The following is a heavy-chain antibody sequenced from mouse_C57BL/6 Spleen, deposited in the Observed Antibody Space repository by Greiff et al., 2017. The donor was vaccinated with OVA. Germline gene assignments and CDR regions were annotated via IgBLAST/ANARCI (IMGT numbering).Heavy chain of an antibody. Sequence: EVQLVESGGGLVQSGRSLRLSCATSGFTFSDFYMEWVRQAPGKGLEWIAASRNKANDYTTEYSASVKGRFIVSRDTSQSILYLQMNALRAEDTAIYYCARDGDDGTFDYWGQGTTLTVSS. J-gene: IGHJ2*01. V-gene: IGHV7-1*01. CDR1: GFTFSDFY. CDR2: SRNKANDYTT. CDR3: ARDGDDGTFDY. D-gene: IGHD1-1*01.